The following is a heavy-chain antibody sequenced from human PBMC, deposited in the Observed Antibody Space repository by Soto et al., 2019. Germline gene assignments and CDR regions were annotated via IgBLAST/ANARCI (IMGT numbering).Heavy chain of an antibody. D-gene: IGHD6-13*01. J-gene: IGHJ5*02. CDR2: MNPNSGNT. CDR1: GYTFTSYD. V-gene: IGHV1-8*01. CDR3: ARERSAAGTGWFDP. Sequence: QVQLVQSGAEVKKPGASVKVSCKASGYTFTSYDINWVRQATGQGLEWMGWMNPNSGNTGYAQKEQGRVTMTRNTSVSTAYMELSSLRPEDTAVYYCARERSAAGTGWFDPWGQGTLVTVSS.